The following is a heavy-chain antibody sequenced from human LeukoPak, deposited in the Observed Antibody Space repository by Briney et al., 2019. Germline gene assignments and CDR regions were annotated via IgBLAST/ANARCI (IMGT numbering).Heavy chain of an antibody. D-gene: IGHD2-15*01. V-gene: IGHV3-64*02. Sequence: GAFLSPSCTTSGFNFRNYAMHWVRPAPGKVLEYVSGNRSEGASKYYADSVKGTFTISRDNSKNSLYLHMVSPRNEAMYLYYCAGGGWTEFFRCWFNPGSQGTLVTVSS. CDR1: GFNFRNYA. J-gene: IGHJ5*02. CDR3: AGGGWTEFFRCWFNP. CDR2: NRSEGASK.